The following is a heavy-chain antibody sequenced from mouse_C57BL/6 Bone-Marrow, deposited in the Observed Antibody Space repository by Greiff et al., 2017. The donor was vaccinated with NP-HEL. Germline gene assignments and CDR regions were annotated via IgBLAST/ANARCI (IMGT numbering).Heavy chain of an antibody. Sequence: QVQLQQPGAELVKPGASVKVSCKASGYTFTSYWMHWVKQRPGQGLEWIGRIHPSDSDTNYNQKFKGKATLTVDNSSSTAYMQLSSLTSEDSPVSYYAIPTSDYYGSSFTYWGQGTLVTVSA. CDR1: GYTFTSYW. J-gene: IGHJ3*01. CDR2: IHPSDSDT. V-gene: IGHV1-74*01. D-gene: IGHD1-1*01. CDR3: AIPTSDYYGSSFTY.